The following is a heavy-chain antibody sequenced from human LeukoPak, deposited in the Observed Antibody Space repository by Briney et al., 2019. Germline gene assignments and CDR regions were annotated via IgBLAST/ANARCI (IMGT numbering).Heavy chain of an antibody. D-gene: IGHD4-23*01. J-gene: IGHJ4*02. CDR2: IYHSGST. CDR1: GYPISSGYY. Sequence: ETLSLTCTVSGYPISSGYYWGWIRQPPGKGLEWIGSIYHSGSTYYNPSLKSRVTISVDTSKNQFSLKLSSVTAADTAVYYCARGASDYGGNSGAVDYWGQGTLVTVSS. V-gene: IGHV4-38-2*02. CDR3: ARGASDYGGNSGAVDY.